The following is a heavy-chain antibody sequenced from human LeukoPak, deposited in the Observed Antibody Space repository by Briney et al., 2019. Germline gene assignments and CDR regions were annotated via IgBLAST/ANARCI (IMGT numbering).Heavy chain of an antibody. D-gene: IGHD3-10*01. Sequence: GGSLRLSCAASGFTFSSYDMHWVRQGTGKGLEWVSAIGTAGDTYHPGSVKGRFTTSRENAKNSLYLQMNSLRVGDTAVYYCARGRGWGTFDIWGQGTMVTVSS. CDR3: ARGRGWGTFDI. CDR1: GFTFSSYD. CDR2: IGTAGDT. J-gene: IGHJ3*02. V-gene: IGHV3-13*04.